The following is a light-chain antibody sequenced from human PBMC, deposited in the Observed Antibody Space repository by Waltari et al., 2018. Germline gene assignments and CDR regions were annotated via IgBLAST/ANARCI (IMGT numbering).Light chain of an antibody. CDR1: QTVLYSPNNKTY. J-gene: IGKJ2*01. CDR3: QQYYTSPYT. Sequence: DIVMTQSPDSLAVSLGERASINCKSSQTVLYSPNNKTYLAWYQQKPGQPPKLVIYWASTRESGVPDRFSASGSGTDFNFTISSLQAEDVAVYYCQQYYTSPYTFAQGTKLEI. CDR2: WAS. V-gene: IGKV4-1*01.